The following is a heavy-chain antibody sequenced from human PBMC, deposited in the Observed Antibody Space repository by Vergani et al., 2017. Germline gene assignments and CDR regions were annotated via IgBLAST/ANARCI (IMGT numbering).Heavy chain of an antibody. V-gene: IGHV4-34*01. CDR1: GGSFSGYY. CDR3: ARGVGGALNWFDP. J-gene: IGHJ5*02. Sequence: QVQLQQWGAGLLKPSETLSLTCAVYGGSFSGYYWSWIRQPPGKGLEWSGEINHSGSTNYNPSLTSRVTISVDTSKNQFSLTLSSVTAADRAVYYCARGVGGALNWFDPWGQGTLVTVSS. D-gene: IGHD1-26*01. CDR2: INHSGST.